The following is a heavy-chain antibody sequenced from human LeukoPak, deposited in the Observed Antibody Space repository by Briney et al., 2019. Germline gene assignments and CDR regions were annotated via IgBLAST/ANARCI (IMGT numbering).Heavy chain of an antibody. V-gene: IGHV3-48*02. D-gene: IGHD3-22*01. J-gene: IGHJ4*02. CDR2: ISSSSSTI. CDR1: GFTFSSYS. CDR3: ARSTRSGYYYFDY. Sequence: GALRLSCAASGFTFSSYSMNWVRQAPGKGLEWVSYISSSSSTIYYADSLKGRFTISRDNAKNSLYPQMNSLRDEDTAVYYCARSTRSGYYYFDYWGQGTLVTVSS.